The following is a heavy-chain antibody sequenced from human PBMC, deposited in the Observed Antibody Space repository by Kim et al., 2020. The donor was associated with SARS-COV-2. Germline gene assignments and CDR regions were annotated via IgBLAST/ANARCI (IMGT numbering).Heavy chain of an antibody. CDR3: ARLKGIAAAGSVDYFDY. V-gene: IGHV5-51*01. D-gene: IGHD6-13*01. CDR1: GYSFTTYW. CDR2: IHPGDSDT. Sequence: GESLKISCQGSGYSFTTYWIGWVRQMPGKGLEWMGIIHPGDSDTRYSPSFQGQVTISADKSISTAYLQWSSLKASDTAMYYCARLKGIAAAGSVDYFDYWGQGTLVTVSS. J-gene: IGHJ4*02.